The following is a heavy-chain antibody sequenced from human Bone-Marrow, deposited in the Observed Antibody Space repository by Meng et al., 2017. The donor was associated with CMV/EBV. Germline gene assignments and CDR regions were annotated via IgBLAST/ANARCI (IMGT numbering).Heavy chain of an antibody. J-gene: IGHJ6*02. CDR3: ARDLAGLGYSYGYTQILRGLYYYGMDV. D-gene: IGHD5-18*01. V-gene: IGHV3-21*01. Sequence: GESLKISCAASGFTFSSYSMNWVRQAPGKGLEWVSSISSSSSYIYYADSVKGRFTISRDNAKNSLYLQMNSLRAEDTAVYYCARDLAGLGYSYGYTQILRGLYYYGMDVWGQGTTVTVS. CDR2: ISSSSSYI. CDR1: GFTFSSYS.